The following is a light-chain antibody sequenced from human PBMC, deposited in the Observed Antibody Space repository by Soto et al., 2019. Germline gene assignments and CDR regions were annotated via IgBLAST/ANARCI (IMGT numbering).Light chain of an antibody. V-gene: IGKV3-20*01. CDR2: GAS. CDR3: QQYGSSVT. J-gene: IGKJ4*01. Sequence: EIVLTQSPGTLSLSPGERATLSCRASQSVSSSYLAWYQQKPGPAPRLLNYGASSRATGIPDRISGSGSGTDFTLTISRLEPEDFAVYHCQQYGSSVTFGGGTKVEIK. CDR1: QSVSSSY.